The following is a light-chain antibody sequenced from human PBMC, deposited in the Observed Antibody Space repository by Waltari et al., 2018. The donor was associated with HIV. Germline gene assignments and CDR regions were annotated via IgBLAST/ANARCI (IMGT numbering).Light chain of an antibody. V-gene: IGLV2-14*03. CDR2: DVT. CDR3: CSYSDSGTIL. Sequence: PGQSITISCLGASSDIGSFDYVSWYQQHPDKAPKLILYDVTYRPSGVSGRFSGSRSGSMASLTISGLQPEDEADYFCCSYSDSGTILFGGGTRVTVL. CDR1: SSDIGSFDY. J-gene: IGLJ2*01.